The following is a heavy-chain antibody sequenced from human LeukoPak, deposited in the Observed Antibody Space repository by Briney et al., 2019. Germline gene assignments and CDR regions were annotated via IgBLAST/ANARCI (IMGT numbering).Heavy chain of an antibody. Sequence: SVKVSCKASGYTFTSYGISWVRQAPGQGLEWMGGIIPIFGTANYAQKFQGRVTITADESTSTAYMELSSLRSEDTAVYYCARGAAVAGYFDYWGQGTLVTVSS. J-gene: IGHJ4*02. CDR2: IIPIFGTA. V-gene: IGHV1-69*13. CDR1: GYTFTSYG. CDR3: ARGAAVAGYFDY. D-gene: IGHD6-19*01.